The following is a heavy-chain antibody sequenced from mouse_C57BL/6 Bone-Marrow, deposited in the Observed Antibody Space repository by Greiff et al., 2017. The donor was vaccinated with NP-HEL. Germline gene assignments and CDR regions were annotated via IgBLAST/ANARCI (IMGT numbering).Heavy chain of an antibody. V-gene: IGHV1-69*01. D-gene: IGHD1-1*01. CDR2: IDPSDSYT. J-gene: IGHJ3*01. CDR1: GYTFTSYW. CDR3: ARDYYGSRAY. Sequence: QVQLQQPGAELVMPGASVKLSCKASGYTFTSYWMHWVKQRPGQGLEWIGEIDPSDSYTNYNQKFKGKSTLTVDKSSSIAYMQLSSLTSEDSAVYYCARDYYGSRAYWGQGTLVTVSA.